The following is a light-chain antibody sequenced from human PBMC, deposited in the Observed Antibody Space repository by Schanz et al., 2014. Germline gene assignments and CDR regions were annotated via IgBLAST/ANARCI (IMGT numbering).Light chain of an antibody. Sequence: QSVLTQPPSASGTPGQRVTISCSGARSNIGSNTVNWYQQLPRTAPKLLIYSNNQRPSGVPDRFSDSKSGTSASLAISGLRFEDEADYFCAAWDDSLSGPVFGGGTKLTVL. V-gene: IGLV1-44*01. CDR1: RSNIGSNT. CDR2: SNN. J-gene: IGLJ3*02. CDR3: AAWDDSLSGPV.